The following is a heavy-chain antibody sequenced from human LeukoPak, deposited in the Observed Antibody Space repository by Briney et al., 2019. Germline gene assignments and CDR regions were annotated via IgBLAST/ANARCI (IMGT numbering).Heavy chain of an antibody. V-gene: IGHV4-59*01. Sequence: SETLSLTCTVSADSISSYYWSWIRQPPGKGLEWIGYIYYSGSTKYNPSLKSRVTISIDTSENQFSLKLSSVTAADTVVYYCARGRWDYFDSSGFYYYFDSWGQGTLVTVSS. D-gene: IGHD3-22*01. CDR1: ADSISSYY. CDR3: ARGRWDYFDSSGFYYYFDS. J-gene: IGHJ4*02. CDR2: IYYSGST.